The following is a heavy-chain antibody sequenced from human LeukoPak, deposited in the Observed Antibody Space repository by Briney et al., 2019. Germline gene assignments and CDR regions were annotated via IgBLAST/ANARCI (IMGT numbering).Heavy chain of an antibody. CDR2: MYNSGST. CDR3: ARGSGYSGFDP. Sequence: PSETLSPTSTVSGGSISGSYWSWIRQPPGKGLEWIAYMYNSGSTNYNPSLKSRVTISIDTSKNQFSLKLSSLTAADTAVYYCARGSGYSGFDPWGQGTLVTVSS. D-gene: IGHD2-15*01. J-gene: IGHJ5*02. CDR1: GGSISGSY. V-gene: IGHV4-59*01.